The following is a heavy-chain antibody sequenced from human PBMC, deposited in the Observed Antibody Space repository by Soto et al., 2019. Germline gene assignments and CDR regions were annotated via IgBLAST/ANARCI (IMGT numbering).Heavy chain of an antibody. CDR3: ASDRRIGPPSGIGRDV. V-gene: IGHV4-4*07. Sequence: PSETLSLTCTVSGGSISSYYWSWIRQPAGKGLEWIGRVYTSGSTSYNPSLKSRVTMSVDTPKNQISLKVSSVTAADTAVYYCASDRRIGPPSGIGRDVWGPGTTV. CDR2: VYTSGST. J-gene: IGHJ6*02. D-gene: IGHD1-26*01. CDR1: GGSISSYY.